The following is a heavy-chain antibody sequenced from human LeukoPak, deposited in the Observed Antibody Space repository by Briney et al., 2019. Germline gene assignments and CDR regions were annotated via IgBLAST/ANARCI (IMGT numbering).Heavy chain of an antibody. D-gene: IGHD6-19*01. CDR3: ARLGGYSSGWLPR. CDR2: VYFSGYT. V-gene: IGHV4-39*01. CDR1: GGPMSGDSLTERNYY. J-gene: IGHJ4*02. Sequence: SETLSLTCTVSGGPMSGDSLTERNYYWVWIRQPPGKGLEWIGSVYFSGYTYYTPSLKSRVTISADTSKNHFSLRLSSVTAADTAVYYCARLGGYSSGWLPRWGQGTLVTVSS.